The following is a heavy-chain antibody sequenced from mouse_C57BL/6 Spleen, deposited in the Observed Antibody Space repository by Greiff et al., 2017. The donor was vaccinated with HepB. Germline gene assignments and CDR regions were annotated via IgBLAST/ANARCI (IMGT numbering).Heavy chain of an antibody. Sequence: QVQLQQPGAELVKPGASVKLSCKASGYTFTSYWMQWVKQRPGQGLEWIGEIDPSDSYTNYNQKFKGKATLTVDTSSSTAYMQLSSLTSEDSAVYYCSRRVYDYDGYYAMDYWGQGTSVTVSS. D-gene: IGHD2-4*01. J-gene: IGHJ4*01. CDR3: SRRVYDYDGYYAMDY. CDR2: IDPSDSYT. V-gene: IGHV1-50*01. CDR1: GYTFTSYW.